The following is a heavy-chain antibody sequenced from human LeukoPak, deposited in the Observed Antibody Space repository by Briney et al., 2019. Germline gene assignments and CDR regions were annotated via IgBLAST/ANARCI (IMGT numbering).Heavy chain of an antibody. V-gene: IGHV3-7*01. CDR1: GFTFSTYA. CDR2: IKQDGSEK. J-gene: IGHJ4*02. D-gene: IGHD6-13*01. Sequence: PGGSLRLSCAASGFTFSTYAMGWVRQAPGKGLEWVANIKQDGSEKYYVDSVKGRFTISRDNAKNSLYLQMNSLRAEDTAMYYCARDSAGNDYWGQGTLVTVSS. CDR3: ARDSAGNDY.